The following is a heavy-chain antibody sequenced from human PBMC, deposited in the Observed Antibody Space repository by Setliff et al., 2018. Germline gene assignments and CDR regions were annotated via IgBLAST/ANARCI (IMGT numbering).Heavy chain of an antibody. D-gene: IGHD3-3*01. V-gene: IGHV3-7*03. CDR2: IKQDGSEK. CDR1: GFTFSSYW. Sequence: GGSLRLSCAASGFTFSSYWMSWVRQAPGKGLEWVANIKQDGSEKYHADSVKGRFTISRDNAKNSLYLQMNSLRAEDTAVYYCASGVPNYDFWSGYYTGSYWFDPWGQGTLVTVS. J-gene: IGHJ5*02. CDR3: ASGVPNYDFWSGYYTGSYWFDP.